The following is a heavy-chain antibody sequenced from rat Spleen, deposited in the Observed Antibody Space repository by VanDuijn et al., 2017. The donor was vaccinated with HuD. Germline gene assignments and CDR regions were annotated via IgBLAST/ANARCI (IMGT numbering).Heavy chain of an antibody. V-gene: IGHV5-34*01. CDR3: ARHYNNYGVMDA. Sequence: EVQLVESGGGLVQPGRSLKLSCVASGFTFSDYGMNWIRRAPGRGLEWVAYISSRSDTIHYADTVKGRFTISRDNAKSTLYLQMDSLRSEDTATYYCARHYNNYGVMDAWGQGASVTVSS. CDR1: GFTFSDYG. CDR2: ISSRSDTI. D-gene: IGHD1-10*01. J-gene: IGHJ4*01.